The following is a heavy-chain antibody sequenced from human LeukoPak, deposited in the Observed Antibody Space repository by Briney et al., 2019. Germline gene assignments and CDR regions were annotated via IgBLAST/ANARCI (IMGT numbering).Heavy chain of an antibody. Sequence: GGSLRLSCAASGFAFSSYAMSWVRQAPGKGLEWVSAIIGSGGSTYYADSVKGRFTISRDNSKNTLSLQMNRLRAEQTAVYYCAKDGGLGSYVDYWGQGNLVTVSS. D-gene: IGHD3-10*01. V-gene: IGHV3-23*01. CDR2: IIGSGGST. J-gene: IGHJ4*02. CDR3: AKDGGLGSYVDY. CDR1: GFAFSSYA.